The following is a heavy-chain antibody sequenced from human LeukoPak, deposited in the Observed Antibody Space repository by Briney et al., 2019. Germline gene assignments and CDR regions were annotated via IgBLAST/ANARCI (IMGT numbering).Heavy chain of an antibody. CDR2: ISDDGTNK. CDR3: ARDPVAFYYYYYMDV. J-gene: IGHJ6*03. CDR1: GFTFSNYA. D-gene: IGHD2-15*01. Sequence: GGSLRLSCAASGFTFSNYAMRWVRQAPGKGLEWVAVISDDGTNKYYADTVKGRFSISRDNSKSTLYLQMNSLRAEDTAVYYCARDPVAFYYYYYMDVWGKGTTVTVSS. V-gene: IGHV3-30*04.